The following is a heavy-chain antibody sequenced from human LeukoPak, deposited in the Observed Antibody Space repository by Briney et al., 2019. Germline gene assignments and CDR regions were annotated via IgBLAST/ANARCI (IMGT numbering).Heavy chain of an antibody. CDR3: ARGVEMWSYFDS. J-gene: IGHJ4*02. V-gene: IGHV4-39*01. CDR2: VYFSGST. CDR1: GASISSRDHY. Sequence: SETLSLTCSVSGASISSRDHYWAWIRQPPGKGLEWIGSVYFSGSTYYKASLKSRLTISVDTSQNQFSLTLKSVTAADTSVYYCARGVEMWSYFDSWGQGTPVIVS. D-gene: IGHD2-21*01.